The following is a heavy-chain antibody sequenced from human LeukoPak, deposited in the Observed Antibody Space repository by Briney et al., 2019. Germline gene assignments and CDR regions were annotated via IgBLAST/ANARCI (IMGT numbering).Heavy chain of an antibody. CDR1: GFTFSRYW. CDR3: TRSGFYYYMDV. V-gene: IGHV3-74*01. J-gene: IGHJ6*03. Sequence: PGGSLRLSCAASGFTFSRYWMHWVRQAPGKGLVWVSRINGDGSSRTNADSVEGRFTISRDNAKNRLYLQMNSLRAEDSGVYYCTRSGFYYYMDVWGKGTTVTVSS. CDR2: INGDGSSR.